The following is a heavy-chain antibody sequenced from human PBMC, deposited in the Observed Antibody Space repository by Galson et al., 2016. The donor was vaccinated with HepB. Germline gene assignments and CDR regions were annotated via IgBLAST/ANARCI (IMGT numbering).Heavy chain of an antibody. Sequence: QSGAEVKKPGESLKISCKATGYSFLRYWIGWVRQMPGKGLEWMAFITPHDSNTTYSPTFQGLVTMSVDKSIFTAYLQWVSREASDTAIYYCARHPITMMIVGAFDFWAQGTLGTVSS. V-gene: IGHV5-51*01. J-gene: IGHJ4*02. CDR2: ITPHDSNT. D-gene: IGHD3-22*01. CDR1: GYSFLRYW. CDR3: ARHPITMMIVGAFDF.